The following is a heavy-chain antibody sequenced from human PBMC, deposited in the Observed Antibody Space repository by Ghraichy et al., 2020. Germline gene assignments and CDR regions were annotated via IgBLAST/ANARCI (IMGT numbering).Heavy chain of an antibody. CDR1: GDSIRSYY. D-gene: IGHD3-16*01. V-gene: IGHV4-59*01. Sequence: SETLSLTCTVSGDSIRSYYWSWMRQPPGKGLEWIGYIYYTGSTNYNPSLKSRVTISVDTSKNQFSLKLSSVTAADTAVYYCARRPGGIRGVYFDYWGQGTLVTVSS. CDR3: ARRPGGIRGVYFDY. J-gene: IGHJ4*02. CDR2: IYYTGST.